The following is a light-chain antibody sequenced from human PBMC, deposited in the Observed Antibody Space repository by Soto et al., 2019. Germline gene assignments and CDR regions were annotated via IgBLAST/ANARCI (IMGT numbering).Light chain of an antibody. CDR3: YSYTSSKTYV. CDR1: SSDVGGYNY. Sequence: QSALTQPASVSGSPGQSITISCTGTSSDVGGYNYVSWYQHHPGKVPQLMIYDVSNRPSGVSNRFSGSKSGNTAPLTISGLQAEDEADYYCYSYTSSKTYVFGTGTKVTVL. CDR2: DVS. V-gene: IGLV2-14*03. J-gene: IGLJ1*01.